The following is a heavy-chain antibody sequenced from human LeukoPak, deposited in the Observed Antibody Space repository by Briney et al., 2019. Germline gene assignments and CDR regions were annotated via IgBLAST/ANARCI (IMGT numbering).Heavy chain of an antibody. CDR1: GFTFDDYT. V-gene: IGHV3-43*01. CDR2: ITWDGGST. Sequence: GGSLRLSCAASGFTFDDYTMHWVCQAPGKGLEWVSLITWDGGSTFYADSVKGRFTISRDNSKNSLYLQMNSLRTEDTALYYCATERQKYFDYWGQGTLVTVSS. J-gene: IGHJ4*02. CDR3: ATERQKYFDY.